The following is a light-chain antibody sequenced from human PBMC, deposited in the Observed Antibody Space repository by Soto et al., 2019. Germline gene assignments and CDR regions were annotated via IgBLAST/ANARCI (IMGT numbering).Light chain of an antibody. CDR1: SSDVGGYNY. CDR2: DVS. Sequence: QSALTQPASVSGSPGQSITISCTGTSSDVGGYNYVSWYQPHPGKAPKLMIYDVSNRPSGVSNRFSGSKSGNTASLTISGLQAEDVADYYCSSYTSSSPLVFGGGTKLTVL. CDR3: SSYTSSSPLV. J-gene: IGLJ2*01. V-gene: IGLV2-14*01.